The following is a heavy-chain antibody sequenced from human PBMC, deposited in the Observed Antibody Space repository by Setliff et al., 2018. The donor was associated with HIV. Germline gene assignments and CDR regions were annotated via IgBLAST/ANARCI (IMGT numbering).Heavy chain of an antibody. J-gene: IGHJ5*02. V-gene: IGHV4-39*07. D-gene: IGHD6-19*01. CDR3: ARPRRVRSRAWYWFDI. CDR1: GGSISSSIYY. Sequence: SETLSLTCTVSGGSISSSIYYWGWIRQPPGKGLEWIGSIYQSGSIYYNPSLQSRVTISVDSSKNQFSLNLFSVTAADTAVYYCARPRRVRSRAWYWFDIWGQGTLVTVSS. CDR2: IYQSGSI.